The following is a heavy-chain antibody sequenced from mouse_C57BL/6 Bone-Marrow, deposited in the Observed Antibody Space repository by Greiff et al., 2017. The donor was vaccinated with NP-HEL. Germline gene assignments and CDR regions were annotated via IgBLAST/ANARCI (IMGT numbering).Heavy chain of an antibody. CDR2: IDPSDSYT. J-gene: IGHJ4*01. D-gene: IGHD1-1*01. CDR1: GYTFTSYW. Sequence: QVQLKQPGAELVMPGASVKLSCKASGYTFTSYWMHWVKQRPGQGLEWIGEIDPSDSYTNYNQKFKGKSTLTVDKSSSTAYMQLSSLTSEDSAVYYCARGDYGMMDYWGQGTSVTVSS. CDR3: ARGDYGMMDY. V-gene: IGHV1-69*01.